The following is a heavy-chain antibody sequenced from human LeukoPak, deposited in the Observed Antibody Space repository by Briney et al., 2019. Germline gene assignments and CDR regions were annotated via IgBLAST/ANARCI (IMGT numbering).Heavy chain of an antibody. D-gene: IGHD3-16*02. CDR2: INHSGST. J-gene: IGHJ6*03. CDR1: GGSFNGYY. V-gene: IGHV4-34*01. CDR3: ARRVSHRGRDHYYMDV. Sequence: KTSETLSLTCAVYGGSFNGYYWNWIRQPPGKGLEWIGEINHSGSTNYNSSLKSRVTISVDTSKKQFALKLTSVTAADTAAYYCARRVSHRGRDHYYMDVWDIGATVTVSS.